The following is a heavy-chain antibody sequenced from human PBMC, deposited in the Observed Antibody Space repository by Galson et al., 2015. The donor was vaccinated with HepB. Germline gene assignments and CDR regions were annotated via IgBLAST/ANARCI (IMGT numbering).Heavy chain of an antibody. CDR3: AKESEASVAGAFYYNYYGLDV. Sequence: SLRLSCAASGFNFNTYAMSWVRQAPGKGLEWVSGISANGGSTYYADSVKGRFTVSRDNSKRILYLQMNSLGAEDTAIYYCAKESEASVAGAFYYNYYGLDVWGQGTTVTVSS. J-gene: IGHJ6*02. CDR1: GFNFNTYA. V-gene: IGHV3-23*01. CDR2: ISANGGST. D-gene: IGHD6-19*01.